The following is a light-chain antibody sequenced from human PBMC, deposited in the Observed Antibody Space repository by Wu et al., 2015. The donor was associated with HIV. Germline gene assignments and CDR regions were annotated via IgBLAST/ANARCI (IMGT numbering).Light chain of an antibody. J-gene: IGKJ1*01. Sequence: DIQMTQSPSSLSASVGDRVTITCRASQSISNDLKWYQQKPGAAPKLLIYAASNLQSGVPSRSSGSGSGTDFTLTISTLQPEDFATYYCQQTYSTPKTFGQGTKVEIK. CDR2: AAS. CDR3: QQTYSTPKT. CDR1: QSISND. V-gene: IGKV1-39*01.